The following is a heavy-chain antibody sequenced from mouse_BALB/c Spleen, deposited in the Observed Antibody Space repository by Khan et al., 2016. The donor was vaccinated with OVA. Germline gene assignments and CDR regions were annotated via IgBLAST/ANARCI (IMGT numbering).Heavy chain of an antibody. CDR3: ARGNYYGYYFDY. J-gene: IGHJ2*01. CDR1: GYPITSGYA. CDR2: ISYSGGT. Sequence: EVQLVESGPGLVKPSQSLSLTCTVTGYPITSGYAWNWIRQFPGNKLEWMGYISYSGGTSYNPSLKSRISITRDTSKNQFFLQLNSVTTEDTATYYCARGNYYGYYFDYGGQGTTRTV. V-gene: IGHV3-2*02. D-gene: IGHD1-1*01.